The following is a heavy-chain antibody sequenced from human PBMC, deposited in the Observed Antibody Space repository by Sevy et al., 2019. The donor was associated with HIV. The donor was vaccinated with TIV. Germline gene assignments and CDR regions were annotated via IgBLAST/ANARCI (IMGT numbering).Heavy chain of an antibody. CDR3: ARSEWELPDPFDY. J-gene: IGHJ4*02. Sequence: GGSLRLSCAASGFTFSSYWMSWVRQAPGKGLEWVANIKQDGSEKYYVDSVKGRFTISRDNAKNSLYLQMNSLRAEDTAVYYCARSEWELPDPFDYWGQGTLVTVSS. V-gene: IGHV3-7*01. CDR1: GFTFSSYW. D-gene: IGHD1-26*01. CDR2: IKQDGSEK.